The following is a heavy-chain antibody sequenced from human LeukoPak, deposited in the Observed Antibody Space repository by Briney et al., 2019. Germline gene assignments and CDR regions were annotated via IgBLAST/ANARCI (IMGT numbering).Heavy chain of an antibody. V-gene: IGHV4-39*01. J-gene: IGHJ4*02. D-gene: IGHD6-19*01. CDR2: IYYSGST. CDR1: GGPISSSSYY. CDR3: ARRPGGIAVAGPIDY. Sequence: SETLSLTCTVSGGPISSSSYYWGWIRQPPGKGLEWIGSIYYSGSTYYNPSLKSRVTISVDTSKNQFSLKLSSATAADTAVYYCARRPGGIAVAGPIDYWGQGTLVTVSS.